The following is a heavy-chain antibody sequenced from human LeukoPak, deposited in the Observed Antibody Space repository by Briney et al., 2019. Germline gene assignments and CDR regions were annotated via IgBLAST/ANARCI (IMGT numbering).Heavy chain of an antibody. CDR3: AKNIAAPTTPFDY. V-gene: IGHV3-23*01. J-gene: IGHJ4*02. Sequence: PGGSLRLSCAASGFTFSTXAXXXVRQAPXXXXXXXSGISXXXGXTYYXXXXXXXXTXSRDNSKNTLYLQMNYLRAEDTALYYCAKNIAAPTTPFDYWGQGTLVTVSS. CDR2: ISXXXGXT. D-gene: IGHD6-13*01. CDR1: GFTFSTXA.